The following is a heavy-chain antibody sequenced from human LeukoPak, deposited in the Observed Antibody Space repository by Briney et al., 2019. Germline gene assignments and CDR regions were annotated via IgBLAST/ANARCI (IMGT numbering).Heavy chain of an antibody. CDR1: GFTVSSNY. D-gene: IGHD3-9*01. Sequence: GGSLRLSCAASGFTVSSNYMSWVRQAPGKGLEWVSVIYSGGSTYYADSVKGRFTISRDNSKNTLYLQMNSLRAEDTAVYYCAKDLLSVLRYFDWLLSPFDYWGQGTLVTVSS. CDR3: AKDLLSVLRYFDWLLSPFDY. V-gene: IGHV3-66*01. J-gene: IGHJ4*02. CDR2: IYSGGST.